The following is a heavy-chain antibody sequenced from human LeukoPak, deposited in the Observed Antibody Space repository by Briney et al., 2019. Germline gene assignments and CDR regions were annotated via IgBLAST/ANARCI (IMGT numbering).Heavy chain of an antibody. CDR3: ARKGGGQLVNTRRWFDP. Sequence: SETLSLTCTVSGDSISSYSWSWIRQSPGKGLEWIGYIYYSGSTNYNASLKSRVTISVDTSKNQFSLKLSSVTAADTAVYYCARKGGGQLVNTRRWFDPWGQGTLVTVSS. CDR2: IYYSGST. V-gene: IGHV4-59*12. CDR1: GDSISSYS. D-gene: IGHD6-6*01. J-gene: IGHJ5*02.